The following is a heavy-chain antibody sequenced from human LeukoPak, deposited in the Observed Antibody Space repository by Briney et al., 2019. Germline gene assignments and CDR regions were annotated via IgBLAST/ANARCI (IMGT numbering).Heavy chain of an antibody. CDR1: GGSISTFY. J-gene: IGHJ4*02. CDR3: ARARAYYDSSGFDY. CDR2: IYYSGST. V-gene: IGHV4-59*01. Sequence: SETLSLTCTVSGGSISTFYWSWVRQPPGKGLEWIGYIYYSGSTNYNPSLKSRVTISVDTSKNQFSLKLSSVTAADTAVYYCARARAYYDSSGFDYWGQGTLVTVSS. D-gene: IGHD3-22*01.